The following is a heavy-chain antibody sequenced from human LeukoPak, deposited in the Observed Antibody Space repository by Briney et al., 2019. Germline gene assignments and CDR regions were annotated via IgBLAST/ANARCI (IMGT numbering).Heavy chain of an antibody. CDR3: ASCRGSSTSCYTVDAFDI. V-gene: IGHV3-64*01. J-gene: IGHJ3*02. Sequence: GGSLRLSCAASGFTFSSYAMHWVRQAPGKGLEYVSAISSNGGSTYYANSVKGRFTISRDNSKNTLYLQMGSLRAEDMAVYYCASCRGSSTSCYTVDAFDIWGQGTMVTVSS. CDR2: ISSNGGST. D-gene: IGHD2-2*02. CDR1: GFTFSSYA.